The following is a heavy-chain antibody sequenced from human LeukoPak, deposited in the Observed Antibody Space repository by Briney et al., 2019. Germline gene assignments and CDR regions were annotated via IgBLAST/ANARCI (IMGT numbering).Heavy chain of an antibody. CDR2: INHSLST. V-gene: IGHV4-34*01. Sequence: TSETLSLTCAVDGGSFSGDYWSWIRQPPGKGLEWIGEINHSLSTNYNPSLKSRVTISVDTSKNQFSLKLSSVTAADTAVYYCARAQLWFKTLGYWGQGTLVTVSS. D-gene: IGHD5-18*01. CDR1: GGSFSGDY. CDR3: ARAQLWFKTLGY. J-gene: IGHJ4*02.